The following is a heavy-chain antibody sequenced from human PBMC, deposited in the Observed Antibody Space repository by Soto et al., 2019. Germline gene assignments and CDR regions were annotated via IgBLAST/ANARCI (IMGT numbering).Heavy chain of an antibody. Sequence: SETLSLTCAVYGGSFSGYYWSWIRQPPGKGLEWIGEINHSGSTNYNPSLKSRVTISVDTSKNQFSLKLSSVTAADTAVYYCARVEGYSSSSIDAFDIWGQGTMVTVSS. CDR3: ARVEGYSSSSIDAFDI. CDR2: INHSGST. V-gene: IGHV4-34*01. D-gene: IGHD6-6*01. J-gene: IGHJ3*02. CDR1: GGSFSGYY.